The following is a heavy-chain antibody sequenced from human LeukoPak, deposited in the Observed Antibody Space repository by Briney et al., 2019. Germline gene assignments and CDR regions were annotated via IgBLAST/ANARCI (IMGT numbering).Heavy chain of an antibody. D-gene: IGHD4-17*01. V-gene: IGHV1-69*13. Sequence: ASVKVSCKASGYTFTGYYMHWVRQAPGQGLEWMGGIIPIFGTANYAQKFQGRVTITADESTSTAYMELSSLRSEDTAVYYCARAATVLYNWFDPWGQGTLVTVSS. CDR2: IIPIFGTA. CDR1: GYTFTGYY. CDR3: ARAATVLYNWFDP. J-gene: IGHJ5*02.